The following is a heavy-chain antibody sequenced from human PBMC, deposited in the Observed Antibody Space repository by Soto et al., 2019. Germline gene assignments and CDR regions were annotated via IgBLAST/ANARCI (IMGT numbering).Heavy chain of an antibody. V-gene: IGHV3-74*01. CDR3: ANILDLAI. CDR1: GIALNKFW. Sequence: GGSLRLSCTASGIALNKFWMFWVRQAPGEGLVWVARTNNDGSGTSYADSVKGRFTISRDIAKNTLYLQMNGLRAEDTGLYYCANILDLAIWGRGTMVTVSS. D-gene: IGHD2-21*01. CDR2: TNNDGSGT. J-gene: IGHJ3*02.